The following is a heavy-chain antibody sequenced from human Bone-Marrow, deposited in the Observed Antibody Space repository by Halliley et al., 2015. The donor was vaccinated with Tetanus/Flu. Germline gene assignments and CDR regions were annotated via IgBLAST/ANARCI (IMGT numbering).Heavy chain of an antibody. CDR3: ARDGSTSWAFSYGMDV. CDR2: LNEGGSP. D-gene: IGHD2-8*01. Sequence: WFGELNEGGSPHYTPSLRSRLPISRDTSMDQFSLRLRSVTAADTAVYYCARDGSTSWAFSYGMDVWGQGITVTVSS. J-gene: IGHJ6*02. V-gene: IGHV4-34*01.